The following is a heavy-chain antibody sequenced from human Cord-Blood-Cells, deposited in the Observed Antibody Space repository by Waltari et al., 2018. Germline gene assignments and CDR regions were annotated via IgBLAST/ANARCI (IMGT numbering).Heavy chain of an antibody. J-gene: IGHJ4*02. V-gene: IGHV3-30*18. CDR2: ISYDGSNK. D-gene: IGHD6-13*01. CDR3: AKSSSWYYFDY. Sequence: QVQLVESGGGVVQPGRSLRLSCAASGFTFSSSGLTWARQAPGKGLEWVAVISYDGSNKYYADSVKGRFTISRDNSKNTLYLQMNSLRAEDTAVYYCAKSSSWYYFDYWGQGTLVTVSS. CDR1: GFTFSSSG.